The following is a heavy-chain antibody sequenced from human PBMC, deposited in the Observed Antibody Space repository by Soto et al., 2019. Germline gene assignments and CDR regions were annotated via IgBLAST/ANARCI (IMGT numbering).Heavy chain of an antibody. D-gene: IGHD3-16*01. V-gene: IGHV4-59*08. CDR2: ISHTGST. CDR3: ATLAPSYYFAMDI. CDR1: GVPMNSYD. J-gene: IGHJ6*02. Sequence: SETLSLTCTVSGVPMNSYDWSWIRRPPGKGLEWLGYISHTGSTNYNPSLKSRVTISLDTSKNLFTLKLSTVTAADTAVYYCATLAPSYYFAMDIWGQGTTVTVSS.